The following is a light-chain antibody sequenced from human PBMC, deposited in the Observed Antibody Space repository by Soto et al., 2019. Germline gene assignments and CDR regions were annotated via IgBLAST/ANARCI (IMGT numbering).Light chain of an antibody. CDR1: SSNIGSNY. Sequence: QSVLTQPPSASGTPGQRVTISCSGSSSNIGSNYVYWYQQLTGTAPKLLIYRNNQRPSGVPDRFSGSKSGTSAALAISGLRSEGEADYYCAAWDDSRVVFGGGTKLTVL. V-gene: IGLV1-47*01. J-gene: IGLJ2*01. CDR3: AAWDDSRVV. CDR2: RNN.